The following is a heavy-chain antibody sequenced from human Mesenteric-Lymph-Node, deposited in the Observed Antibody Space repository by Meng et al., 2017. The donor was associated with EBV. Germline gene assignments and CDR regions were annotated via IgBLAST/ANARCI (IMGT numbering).Heavy chain of an antibody. CDR3: ARAISGSYPDDY. Sequence: QAQPIPAGAEGMTRGASAKVRCKASGYTIPDYVNSWLRQAPGQGREWMGRIDPNSGATNTAQNFQARVIMTRDTSITTVYMELDRLTSADTAVYYCARAISGSYPDDYWGQGTLVTVSS. CDR2: IDPNSGAT. J-gene: IGHJ4*02. D-gene: IGHD1-26*01. V-gene: IGHV1-2*06. CDR1: GYTIPDYV.